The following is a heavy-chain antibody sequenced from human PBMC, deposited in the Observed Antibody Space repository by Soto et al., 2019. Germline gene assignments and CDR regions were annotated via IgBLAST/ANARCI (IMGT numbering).Heavy chain of an antibody. CDR3: AKAGDIVVVVAATGAFDL. CDR2: ISWNSGSI. D-gene: IGHD2-15*01. J-gene: IGHJ3*01. V-gene: IGHV3-9*01. Sequence: EVQLVESGGGLVQPGRSLRLSCAASGFTFDDYAMHWVRQAPGKGLAWVSGISWNSGSIGYADSVKGRFTISRDNAKNSLYLQMNSLRAEDTALYYCAKAGDIVVVVAATGAFDLWGQWTMVTVSS. CDR1: GFTFDDYA.